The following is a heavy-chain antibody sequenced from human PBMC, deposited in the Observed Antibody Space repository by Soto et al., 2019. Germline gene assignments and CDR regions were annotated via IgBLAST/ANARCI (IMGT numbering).Heavy chain of an antibody. CDR3: ARDLRTDFWSGYKGGFDS. V-gene: IGHV3-7*01. Sequence: GGSLRLSCAASGFTFSSYWMSWVRQAPGKGLEWVANIKQDGSEKYYVDSVKGRFTISRDNAKNSLYLQMNSLRAEDTAVYYCARDLRTDFWSGYKGGFDSWGQGTLVTVSS. CDR1: GFTFSSYW. CDR2: IKQDGSEK. D-gene: IGHD3-3*01. J-gene: IGHJ4*02.